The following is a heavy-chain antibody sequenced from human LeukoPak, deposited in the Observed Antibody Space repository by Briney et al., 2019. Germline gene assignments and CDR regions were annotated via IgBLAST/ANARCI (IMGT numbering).Heavy chain of an antibody. V-gene: IGHV3-49*03. CDR1: GFPFGDYT. CDR2: IRSKTYGGTT. D-gene: IGHD3-22*01. J-gene: IGHJ4*02. CDR3: TREKSYYYDTSGSDY. Sequence: GGSLRLSCTASGFPFGDYTMSWFRQAPGKGLEWVGFIRSKTYGGTTEYASSAKGRFTMSRDDSKSIAYLQLNSLKTEDTAVYYCTREKSYYYDTSGSDYWGQGTLVTVSS.